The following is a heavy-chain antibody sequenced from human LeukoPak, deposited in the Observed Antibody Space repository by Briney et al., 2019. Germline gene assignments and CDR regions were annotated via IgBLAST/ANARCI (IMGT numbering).Heavy chain of an antibody. CDR1: GGSISSSSYY. J-gene: IGHJ3*02. Sequence: SETLSLTCTVSGGSISSSSYYWGWIRQPPGKGLKWIGSIYYSGSTYYNPSLKSRVTISVDTSKNQFSLKLSSVTAADTAVYYCAREEYYYDSSGYSDYDAFDIWGQGTMVTVSS. CDR2: IYYSGST. V-gene: IGHV4-39*07. CDR3: AREEYYYDSSGYSDYDAFDI. D-gene: IGHD3-22*01.